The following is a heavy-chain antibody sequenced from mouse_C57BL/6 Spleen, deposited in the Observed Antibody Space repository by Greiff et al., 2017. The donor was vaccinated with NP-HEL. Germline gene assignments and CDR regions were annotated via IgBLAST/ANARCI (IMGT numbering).Heavy chain of an antibody. D-gene: IGHD2-10*01. CDR3: SRGGGAYQVDY. V-gene: IGHV5-16*01. J-gene: IGHJ2*01. CDR2: INYDGRRT. CDR1: GFTFSDYY. Sequence: EVKLMESEGGLVQPGSSMKLSCTASGFTFSDYYMAWVRQVPEKGLEWVANINYDGRRTYYLDSLKSRFIISRDNAKNILYLQMSSQKYDDTATYYCSRGGGAYQVDYWGQGTTLTVSS.